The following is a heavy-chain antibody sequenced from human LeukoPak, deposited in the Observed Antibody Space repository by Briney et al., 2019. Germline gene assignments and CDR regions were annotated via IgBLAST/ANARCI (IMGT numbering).Heavy chain of an antibody. CDR3: SREIATAGNWFDP. CDR1: GFTFSSYA. CDR2: MHYSGST. Sequence: GSLRLSCAASGFTFSSYAMSWVRQPPGKGLEWIGSMHYSGSTYYNPSLKSRVTISVDRSKNQFSLKLSSVTAADTAVYYCSREIATAGNWFDPWGQGTLVTVSS. D-gene: IGHD6-13*01. J-gene: IGHJ5*02. V-gene: IGHV4-39*07.